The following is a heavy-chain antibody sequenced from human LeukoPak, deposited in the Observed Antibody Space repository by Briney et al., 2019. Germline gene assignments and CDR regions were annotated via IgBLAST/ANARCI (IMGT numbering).Heavy chain of an antibody. Sequence: ASVKVSCKASGYTFTRYGISWVRQAPGQGLEWMVWISAYNGNTKYAQKLQGRVTMTTDTSTSTAYLELRSRRSDDAAVYYCARCSVVVPAAAFDIWGQGTMVTVSS. CDR1: GYTFTRYG. J-gene: IGHJ3*02. D-gene: IGHD2-2*01. CDR2: ISAYNGNT. V-gene: IGHV1-18*01. CDR3: ARCSVVVPAAAFDI.